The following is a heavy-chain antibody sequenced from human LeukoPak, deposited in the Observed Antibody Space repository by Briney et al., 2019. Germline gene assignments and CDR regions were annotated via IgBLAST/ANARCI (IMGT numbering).Heavy chain of an antibody. D-gene: IGHD4-17*01. CDR2: ISYIGST. CDR1: ADSFSSHY. CDR3: ARDLVTVTKGFDI. V-gene: IGHV4-59*11. Sequence: SETLSLTCAVSADSFSSHYWTWIRQPPGKGLEWIGYISYIGSTNYNPSLKSRVTISIDTSKNQFSLKLSTVTAADTAVYYCARDLVTVTKGFDIWGQGTMVSVSS. J-gene: IGHJ3*02.